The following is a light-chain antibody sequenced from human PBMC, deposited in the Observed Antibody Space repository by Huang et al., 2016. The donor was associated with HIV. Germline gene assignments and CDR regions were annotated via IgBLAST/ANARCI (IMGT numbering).Light chain of an antibody. J-gene: IGKJ3*01. V-gene: IGKV1-33*01. CDR3: HQYDSLPFT. CDR1: QDISNY. Sequence: SASVGDRVTITCQASQDISNYLNWYQQKPGKAPKLLIYDASNLETGVPSRFSGSGSGTDYSFTISSLQPEDIATYFCHQYDSLPFTFGPGTKVDFQ. CDR2: DAS.